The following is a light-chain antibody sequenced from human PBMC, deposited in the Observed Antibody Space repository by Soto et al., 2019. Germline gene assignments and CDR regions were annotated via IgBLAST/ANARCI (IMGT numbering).Light chain of an antibody. V-gene: IGKV3-20*01. J-gene: IGKJ5*01. CDR2: GAS. CDR3: QQYKNWPL. Sequence: EIVLAQSPGTLSLSPGDIATLSCRASQSVSISLAWDQQKTGXXPRLLISGASSRATGIPDRFSGSGSETDFNLTISRLEPEDFAVYYCQQYKNWPLLGQGTRLEIK. CDR1: QSVSISL.